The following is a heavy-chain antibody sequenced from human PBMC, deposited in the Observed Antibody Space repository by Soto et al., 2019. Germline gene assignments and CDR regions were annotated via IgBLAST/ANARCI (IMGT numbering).Heavy chain of an antibody. J-gene: IGHJ5*02. D-gene: IGHD1-26*01. CDR3: ARERENWFDP. Sequence: GASVKVSFKASGGTFSSYAISWLRQAPGQGLEWMGGIIPIFGTANYAQKFQGRVTITADESTSTAYMELSSLRSEDTAVYYCARERENWFDPWGQGTLVTVSS. V-gene: IGHV1-69*13. CDR1: GGTFSSYA. CDR2: IIPIFGTA.